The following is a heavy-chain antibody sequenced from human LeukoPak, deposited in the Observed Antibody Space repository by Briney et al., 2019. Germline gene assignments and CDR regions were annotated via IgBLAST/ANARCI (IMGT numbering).Heavy chain of an antibody. V-gene: IGHV3-48*01. Sequence: PGGSLRLSCAVSGLTFSSHSMNWVRQAPGKGLGWVSHISSSSSTIYYADSVKGRFTISRDNAKNSLYLQVNSLRAEDTAVYYCASWAGTATGFSGPFDYWGQGTLVTVSS. D-gene: IGHD6-13*01. CDR2: ISSSSSTI. CDR1: GLTFSSHS. CDR3: ASWAGTATGFSGPFDY. J-gene: IGHJ4*02.